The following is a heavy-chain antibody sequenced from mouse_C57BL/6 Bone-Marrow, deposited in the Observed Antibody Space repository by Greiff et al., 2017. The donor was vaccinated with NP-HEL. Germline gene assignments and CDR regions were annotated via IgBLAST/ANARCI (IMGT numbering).Heavy chain of an antibody. CDR1: GFSLSTFGMG. CDR3: APSHYYGSSSSYWYFDV. Sequence: QVTLKESGPGILQPSQTLSLTCSFSGFSLSTFGMGVGWIRQPSGKGLEWLAHIWWDDDKYYNPALKSRLTISKDTSKNQVFLKIANVDTADTATYYCAPSHYYGSSSSYWYFDVWGTGTTVTVSS. J-gene: IGHJ1*03. D-gene: IGHD1-1*01. CDR2: IWWDDDK. V-gene: IGHV8-8*01.